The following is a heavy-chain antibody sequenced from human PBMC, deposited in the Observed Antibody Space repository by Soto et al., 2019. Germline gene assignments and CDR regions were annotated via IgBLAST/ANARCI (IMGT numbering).Heavy chain of an antibody. D-gene: IGHD6-13*01. J-gene: IGHJ4*02. V-gene: IGHV1-18*01. Sequence: ASVKVSCKASGYTFSNFGISWLRQAPGQGLEWMGWISGYSGNTNYAQGLQGRVTMTTDTSTSTAYMELRSLRSDDTAVYYCAREAGNSREYYFDYWGQGTPVTVSS. CDR3: AREAGNSREYYFDY. CDR2: ISGYSGNT. CDR1: GYTFSNFG.